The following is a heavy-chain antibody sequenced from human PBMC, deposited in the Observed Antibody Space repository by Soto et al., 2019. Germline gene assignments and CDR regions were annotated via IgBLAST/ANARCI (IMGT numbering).Heavy chain of an antibody. D-gene: IGHD1-20*01. V-gene: IGHV1-3*01. CDR3: ARDRITGTYKTGYYGMDV. J-gene: IGHJ6*02. Sequence: ASVKVSCKASGYTLTSCAMHWVRQAPGQRLEWMGWINAGNGNTKYSQKFQGRVTITRDTSASTAYMELSSLRSEDTAVYYCARDRITGTYKTGYYGMDVWGQGTTVTVSS. CDR1: GYTLTSCA. CDR2: INAGNGNT.